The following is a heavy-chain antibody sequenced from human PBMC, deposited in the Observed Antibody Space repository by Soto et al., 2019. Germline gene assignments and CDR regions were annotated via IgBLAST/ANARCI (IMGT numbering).Heavy chain of an antibody. V-gene: IGHV4-30-4*01. CDR1: GGSISSGDYY. CDR2: IYYSGST. Sequence: SETLSLTCTVSGGSISSGDYYWSRIRQPPGKGLEWIGYIYYSGSTYYNPSLKSRVTISVDTSKNQFSLKLSSVTAADTAVYYCARDPKWELLRDYYYYGMDVWGQGTTVTV. D-gene: IGHD1-26*01. CDR3: ARDPKWELLRDYYYYGMDV. J-gene: IGHJ6*02.